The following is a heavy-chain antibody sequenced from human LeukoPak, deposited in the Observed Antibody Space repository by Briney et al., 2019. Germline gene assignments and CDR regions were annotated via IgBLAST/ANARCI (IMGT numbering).Heavy chain of an antibody. Sequence: GRSLRLSCAASGFTFSSYGMHWVRQAPGKGLEWVAVISYDGSNKYYADSVKGRFTISRDNSKNTLYLQMNSLRAEDTAVYYCAKGGPRCSGGSCYSGWNAFDIWGQGTMVTVSS. CDR3: AKGGPRCSGGSCYSGWNAFDI. CDR1: GFTFSSYG. D-gene: IGHD2-15*01. CDR2: ISYDGSNK. J-gene: IGHJ3*02. V-gene: IGHV3-30*18.